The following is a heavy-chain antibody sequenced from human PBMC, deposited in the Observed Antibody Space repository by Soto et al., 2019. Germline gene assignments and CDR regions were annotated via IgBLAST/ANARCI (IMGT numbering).Heavy chain of an antibody. Sequence: ESLKISCEGSGYSFSNYWIAWVRQMPGKGLEWMGIIYPADSDTRYSPSFQGQVTISADKYINTACLQWSSLKASDTATYYCARQFHDNSGGGYYYYGLDVWGQGTTVTVSS. CDR3: ARQFHDNSGGGYYYYGLDV. D-gene: IGHD2-15*01. CDR1: GYSFSNYW. V-gene: IGHV5-51*01. J-gene: IGHJ6*02. CDR2: IYPADSDT.